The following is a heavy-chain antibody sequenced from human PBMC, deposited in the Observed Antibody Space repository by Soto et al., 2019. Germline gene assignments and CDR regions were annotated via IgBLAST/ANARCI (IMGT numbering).Heavy chain of an antibody. CDR1: GFTFSSYA. CDR3: AKQEIYDY. V-gene: IGHV3-30*18. D-gene: IGHD3-3*01. CDR2: ISYDGSNK. J-gene: IGHJ4*02. Sequence: QVQLVESGGGVVQPGRSLRLSCAASGFTFSSYAMHWVRQAPGKGLEWVAVISYDGSNKYYADSVKGRFTISRDNSKNTLYLQMNSLRAEDTAVYYCAKQEIYDYWGQGTLVTVSS.